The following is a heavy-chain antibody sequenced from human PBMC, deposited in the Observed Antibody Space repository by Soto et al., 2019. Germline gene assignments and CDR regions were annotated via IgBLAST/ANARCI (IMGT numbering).Heavy chain of an antibody. CDR1: GFTFNIYA. V-gene: IGHV3-23*01. CDR2: IGGGET. CDR3: AKDGVPRNGKYDWFEFDS. J-gene: IGHJ5*01. D-gene: IGHD3-9*01. Sequence: EVRLLESGGALVQPGGSLRLSCSTAGFTFNIYAMTWVRQAPGRGLEWVSTIGGGETFYADSVKGRFTISRDDLKSAMFLQMNSLRVDDTAIYYCAKDGVPRNGKYDWFEFDSWGQGTLVTVSS.